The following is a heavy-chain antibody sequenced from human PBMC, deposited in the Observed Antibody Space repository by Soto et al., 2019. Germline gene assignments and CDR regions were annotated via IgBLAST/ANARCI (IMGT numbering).Heavy chain of an antibody. V-gene: IGHV3-23*01. CDR2: LSGSGGFT. CDR3: GKDRYYDSRIIDS. Sequence: EVHLLESGGALVQPGGSLRLSCAASGFTFNTYAMSWVRQAPGKGLEWVASLSGSGGFTEHADSVKGRFSISRDNSKNTLFLQMNGLRVDDTAVYYCGKDRYYDSRIIDSWGSGTLVTVSS. CDR1: GFTFNTYA. J-gene: IGHJ4*02. D-gene: IGHD3-22*01.